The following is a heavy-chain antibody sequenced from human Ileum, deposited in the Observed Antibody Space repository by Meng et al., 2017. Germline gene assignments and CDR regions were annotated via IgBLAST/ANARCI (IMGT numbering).Heavy chain of an antibody. J-gene: IGHJ4*02. CDR2: ISGNGDKT. CDR1: ACRFSCDA. Sequence: EWRMVGSGGGWEKSGGSRKVSFAASACRFSCDAMSWFRQAPGEWLELVSLISGNGDKTAYADSVTGRFTTSRDNSKDMLYLLMISLRVEDTAIFYCAFAFWGQGTLVTVSS. V-gene: IGHV3-23*04. CDR3: AFAF.